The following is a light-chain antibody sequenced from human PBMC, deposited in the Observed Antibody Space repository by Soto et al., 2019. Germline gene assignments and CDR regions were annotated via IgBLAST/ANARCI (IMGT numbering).Light chain of an antibody. CDR2: AAS. CDR1: QSLSINY. Sequence: EIVLPQSPGTMSLSPGARASLSGRASQSLSINYVAWYQQRPGQAPRLLIYAASSRAAGIPDRFSGSGSGTDFTLDISRLEPEDFAVYYCQQYENTPGTFGRGTRLEIK. V-gene: IGKV3-20*01. CDR3: QQYENTPGT. J-gene: IGKJ5*01.